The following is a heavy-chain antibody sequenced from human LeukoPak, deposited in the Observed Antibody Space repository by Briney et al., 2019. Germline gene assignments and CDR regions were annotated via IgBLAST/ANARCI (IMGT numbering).Heavy chain of an antibody. CDR2: INPNTDDT. D-gene: IGHD4-17*01. Sequence: GASVKVSCKTSGDTFIDSYIHWVRHTPGHGREWRGWINPNTDDTVYAQKFQNSVKMTRDTSINTANMELNRLTSDDTAVYYCARPDYDDDDSPGRHDWGQGTQVTVSS. CDR1: GDTFIDSY. J-gene: IGHJ4*02. V-gene: IGHV1-2*02. CDR3: ARPDYDDDDSPGRHD.